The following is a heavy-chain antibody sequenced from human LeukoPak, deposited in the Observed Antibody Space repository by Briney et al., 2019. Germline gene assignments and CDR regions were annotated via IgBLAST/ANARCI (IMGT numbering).Heavy chain of an antibody. D-gene: IGHD3-22*01. J-gene: IGHJ4*02. Sequence: SVKVSCKASGGTFSGYAISWVRQAPGQGLEWMGGIIPIFGTANYAQKFQGRVTITADESTSTAYMELSSLRSEDTAVYYCARDVYYDSSGLFDYWGQGTLVTVSS. CDR1: GGTFSGYA. CDR2: IIPIFGTA. V-gene: IGHV1-69*13. CDR3: ARDVYYDSSGLFDY.